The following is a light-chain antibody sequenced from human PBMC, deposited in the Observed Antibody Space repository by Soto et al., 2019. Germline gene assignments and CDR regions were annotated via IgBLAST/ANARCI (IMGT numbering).Light chain of an antibody. CDR2: DAS. CDR3: QQCDTNPWT. CDR1: QGISTW. Sequence: DIQMTQSPSTLSASVGDRVTITCRASQGISTWLAWYQQKPGKAPKLLIYDASSLESGVPSRFSGSGSGTEFTLTISSLQPDDFATYYCQQCDTNPWTFGQGTKVEIK. V-gene: IGKV1-5*01. J-gene: IGKJ1*01.